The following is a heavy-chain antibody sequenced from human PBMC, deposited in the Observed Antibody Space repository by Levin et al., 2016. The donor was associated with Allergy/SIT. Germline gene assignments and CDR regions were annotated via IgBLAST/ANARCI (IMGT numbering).Heavy chain of an antibody. CDR3: AAGTNNWFDP. V-gene: IGHV4-39*01. J-gene: IGHJ5*02. CDR1: GVSISSSAYY. Sequence: SETLSLTCTVSGVSISSSAYYWGWIRQPPGKGLEWIGSIYYSGTTYYNPSLKSRVTISVDTSKNQFSLKLSSVTAADTAVYYCAAGTNNWFDPWGQGTLVTVSS. CDR2: IYYSGTT. D-gene: IGHD6-13*01.